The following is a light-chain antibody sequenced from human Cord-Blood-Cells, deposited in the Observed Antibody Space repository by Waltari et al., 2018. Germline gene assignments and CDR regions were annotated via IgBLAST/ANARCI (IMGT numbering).Light chain of an antibody. J-gene: IGLJ2*01. V-gene: IGLV2-11*01. CDR2: DVS. CDR3: CSYAGSYTLV. CDR1: SSDVGGYNY. Sequence: QSALTQPRSVSGSPGQSATISCTGTSSDVGGYNYVSWYQQHPGKAPNLMIYDVSKRPSGVPDRFSGSKSGNTASLTISGLQAEDEADYYCCSYAGSYTLVFGGGTKLTVL.